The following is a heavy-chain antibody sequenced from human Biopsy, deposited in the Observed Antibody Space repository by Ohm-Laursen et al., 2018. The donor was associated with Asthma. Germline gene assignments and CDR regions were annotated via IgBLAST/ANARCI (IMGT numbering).Heavy chain of an antibody. CDR3: VRDGTDDAFDI. CDR1: GFSFSNFA. CDR2: ISKGASTQ. V-gene: IGHV3-30*01. Sequence: SLRLSCAAFGFSFSNFAIHWVRQAPGKGLEWVGVISKGASTQDYADSVKGRFTMARDNSRNTPDLQMNSLREEDTAVYYCVRDGTDDAFDIWGQGTVVSVSS. J-gene: IGHJ3*02. D-gene: IGHD1-1*01.